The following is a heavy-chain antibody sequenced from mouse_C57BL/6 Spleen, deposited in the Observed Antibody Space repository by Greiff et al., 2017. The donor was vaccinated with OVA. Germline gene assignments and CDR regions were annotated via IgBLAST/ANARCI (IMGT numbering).Heavy chain of an antibody. Sequence: VQLQQSGPGLAKPSQTLSLTCSVTGYSITSDYWNWIRQFPGNKLEYMGYISYSGSTYYNPSLKNRISTTRDTSKIQYYLQLNSVTTEDTATYYCARLPMVTTEEAYYFDYWGQGTTLTVSS. CDR1: GYSITSDY. CDR2: ISYSGST. J-gene: IGHJ2*01. D-gene: IGHD2-2*01. CDR3: ARLPMVTTEEAYYFDY. V-gene: IGHV3-8*01.